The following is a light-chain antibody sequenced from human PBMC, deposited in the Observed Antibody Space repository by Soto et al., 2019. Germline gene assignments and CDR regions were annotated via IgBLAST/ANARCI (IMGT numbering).Light chain of an antibody. Sequence: TRSEEGLALSAGKSGRLSCQESKSVTNFLAWYQQKPGQAPRLLIYGAFNRATGIPARFSGSGSGTDFTLTISSLEPEDSAVYYCQQRNVWPPVTFGQGTRLEIK. CDR1: KSVTNF. J-gene: IGKJ5*01. CDR2: GAF. CDR3: QQRNVWPPVT. V-gene: IGKV3-11*01.